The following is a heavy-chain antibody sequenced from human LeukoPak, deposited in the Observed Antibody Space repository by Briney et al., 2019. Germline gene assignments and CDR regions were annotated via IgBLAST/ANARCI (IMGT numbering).Heavy chain of an antibody. CDR2: IYHSGST. CDR1: GYSISSGYY. D-gene: IGHD3-3*01. V-gene: IGHV4-38-2*02. Sequence: SETLSLTCTVSGYSISSGYYWGWIRQPPGKGLEWIGSIYHSGSTYYNPSLKSRVTISVDTSKNQFSLKLSSVTAADTAVYYCARDRYVLRFLEWLGQNWFDPWGQGTLVTVSS. CDR3: ARDRYVLRFLEWLGQNWFDP. J-gene: IGHJ5*02.